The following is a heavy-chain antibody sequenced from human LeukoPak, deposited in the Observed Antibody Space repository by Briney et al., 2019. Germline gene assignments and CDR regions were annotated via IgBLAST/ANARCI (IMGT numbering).Heavy chain of an antibody. CDR2: IYYSGST. CDR3: ARSLAVYYDSSGPYNWFDP. Sequence: PSQTLSLTCTVSGGSISSGGYYWSWIRQHPGKGLEWIGYIYYSGSTYYNPSLKSRVTISVDTSKNQFSLKLSSVTAADTAVYYCARSLAVYYDSSGPYNWFDPWGQGTLVTVSS. J-gene: IGHJ5*02. V-gene: IGHV4-31*03. D-gene: IGHD3-22*01. CDR1: GGSISSGGYY.